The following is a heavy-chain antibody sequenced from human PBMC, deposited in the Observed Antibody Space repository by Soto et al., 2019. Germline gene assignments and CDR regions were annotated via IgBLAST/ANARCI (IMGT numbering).Heavy chain of an antibody. Sequence: GSLRLSCVASVLTFNGYWMSWVRQAPGKGLEWVANINQYGSQEHYVDSVKGRFTISRDNAKNSVYLQMDSLRGDDSAVYYCARDPGPRSASIRGLGWFDPWGQGTLVTVSS. V-gene: IGHV3-7*03. CDR1: VLTFNGYW. D-gene: IGHD2-2*01. CDR3: ARDPGPRSASIRGLGWFDP. CDR2: INQYGSQE. J-gene: IGHJ5*02.